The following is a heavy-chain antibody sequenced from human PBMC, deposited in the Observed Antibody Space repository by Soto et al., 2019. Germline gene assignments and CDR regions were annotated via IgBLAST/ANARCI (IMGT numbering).Heavy chain of an antibody. CDR3: ARVNPRVLRGAYYFSY. CDR1: GGSISRGGYY. D-gene: IGHD3-10*01. J-gene: IGHJ4*02. CDR2: IYYSGST. V-gene: IGHV4-31*03. Sequence: PSETLSLTCTVSGGSISRGGYYWSWIRQHPGKGLEWIGYIYYSGSTYYNPSLKSRVTISVDTSKNQFPLKLSSVTAADTAVFYCARVNPRVLRGAYYFSYWGQGTLVTVSS.